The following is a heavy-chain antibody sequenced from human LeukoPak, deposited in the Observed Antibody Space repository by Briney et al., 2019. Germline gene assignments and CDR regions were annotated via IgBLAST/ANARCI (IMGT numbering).Heavy chain of an antibody. CDR2: IHPADSNT. J-gene: IGHJ5*02. Sequence: GESLKISCKASGHSFTDYRIGWVRQMPGKGLEWMGIIHPADSNTLYSPSFQGQVTISADKSISTAYLQWSSLKASDTAIYYCARRYYHSTEFDPWGQGTLVTVSS. CDR1: GHSFTDYR. V-gene: IGHV5-51*01. CDR3: ARRYYHSTEFDP. D-gene: IGHD3-22*01.